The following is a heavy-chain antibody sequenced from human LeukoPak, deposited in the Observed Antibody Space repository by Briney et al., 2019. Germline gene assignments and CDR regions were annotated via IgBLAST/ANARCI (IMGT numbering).Heavy chain of an antibody. V-gene: IGHV3-48*03. CDR3: ARSNYYDSSGFDY. D-gene: IGHD3-22*01. J-gene: IGHJ4*02. CDR1: GSTFSSYE. Sequence: GGSLRLSCAASGSTFSSYEMNWVRQAPGKGLEWVSYISSSGSTIYYADSVKGRFTISRDNAKNSLYLQMNSLRAEDTAVYYCARSNYYDSSGFDYWGQGTLVTVSS. CDR2: ISSSGSTI.